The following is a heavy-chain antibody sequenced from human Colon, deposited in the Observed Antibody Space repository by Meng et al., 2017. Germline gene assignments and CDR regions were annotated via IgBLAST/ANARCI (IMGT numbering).Heavy chain of an antibody. J-gene: IGHJ4*02. CDR1: GVSGSSGSRY. V-gene: IGHV4-61*01. CDR2: VDYTDNT. D-gene: IGHD1-26*01. Sequence: VQVEEAGPVLQRASSTLVLSAVASGVSGSSGSRYWRWVPRPPVKGLEFIAYVDYTDNTNYNPSIKSRVTTSIDMSKSQFSLKVSSVTAADTDVYYCAIGPWELDYWGQGLLVTVSS. CDR3: AIGPWELDY.